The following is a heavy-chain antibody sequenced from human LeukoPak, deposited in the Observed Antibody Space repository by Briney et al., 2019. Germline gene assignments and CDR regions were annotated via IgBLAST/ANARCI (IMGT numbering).Heavy chain of an antibody. J-gene: IGHJ4*02. Sequence: ASVKVSCKASGYTFTSYGISWVRQAPAQPLEWIGWVSAYNGNTNYALKLQGRVTMTADTCTSTAYVEPGSVLCDRPAEYYFARESGSGSPDFDYWGQETLVTVSS. CDR1: GYTFTSYG. V-gene: IGHV1-18*01. D-gene: IGHD3-10*01. CDR2: VSAYNGNT. CDR3: ARESGSGSPDFDY.